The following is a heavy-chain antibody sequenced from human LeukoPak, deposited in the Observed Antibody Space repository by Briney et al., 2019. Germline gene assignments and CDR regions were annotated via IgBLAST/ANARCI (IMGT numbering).Heavy chain of an antibody. CDR2: ISGSGGST. D-gene: IGHD2-21*02. J-gene: IGHJ4*02. CDR1: GFTFSSYA. V-gene: IGHV3-23*01. Sequence: GGSLRLSCAASGFTFSSYALSWVRQAPGKGLEWVSAISGSGGSTYYADSVKGRFTISRDNSKNTLYLQMNSLRAEDTAVYYCANIVVVTAIGGYWGQGTLVTVSS. CDR3: ANIVVVTAIGGY.